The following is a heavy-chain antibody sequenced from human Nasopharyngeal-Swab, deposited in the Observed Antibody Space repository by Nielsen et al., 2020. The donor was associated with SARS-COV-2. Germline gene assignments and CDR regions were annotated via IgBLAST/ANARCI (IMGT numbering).Heavy chain of an antibody. CDR2: INHSGST. CDR1: GGSFSGYY. V-gene: IGHV4-34*01. D-gene: IGHD1-14*01. Sequence: SETLSLTCAVYGGSFSGYYWSWIRQPPGKGLEWIGEINHSGSTNYNPSLKSRVTISVDTSKNQFSLKLSSVTAADTAVYYCAKRGAGTTGDAFDLWGQGTMVTVSS. J-gene: IGHJ3*01. CDR3: AKRGAGTTGDAFDL.